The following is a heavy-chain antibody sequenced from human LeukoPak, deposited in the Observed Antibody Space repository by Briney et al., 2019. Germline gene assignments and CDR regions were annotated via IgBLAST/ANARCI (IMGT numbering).Heavy chain of an antibody. CDR1: GFTFSSYA. CDR3: ARVGFGESPFDY. CDR2: ISHDGSNK. Sequence: GRSLRLSCAASGFTFSSYAMHWVRQAPGKGLEWVAVISHDGSNKYYADSVKGRFTISRDNSKNTLYLQMNSLRAEDTAVYYCARVGFGESPFDYWGQGTLVTVSS. V-gene: IGHV3-30*04. D-gene: IGHD3-10*01. J-gene: IGHJ4*02.